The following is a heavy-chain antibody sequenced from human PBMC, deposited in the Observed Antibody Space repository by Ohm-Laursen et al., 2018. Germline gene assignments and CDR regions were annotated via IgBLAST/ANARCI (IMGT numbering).Heavy chain of an antibody. D-gene: IGHD2-21*02. Sequence: ESLKISCKASGYSFTTYWIDWVRQMPGKGLESMGIIYPGDSDTRYSPSFQGQVTISADKSTSTAYLQWSSLKASDTAIYFCARHKRGDHDLDYWGQGTLVTVSS. CDR1: GYSFTTYW. V-gene: IGHV5-51*01. J-gene: IGHJ4*02. CDR2: IYPGDSDT. CDR3: ARHKRGDHDLDY.